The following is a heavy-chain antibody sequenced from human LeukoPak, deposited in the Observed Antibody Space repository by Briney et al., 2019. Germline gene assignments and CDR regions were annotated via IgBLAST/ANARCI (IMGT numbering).Heavy chain of an antibody. D-gene: IGHD5-12*01. Sequence: GGSLRLSCAASGFTFSSYEMNWVRQAPGKGLEWVSYISSSGSTIYYADSVKGRFTISRDNSKNTLFLQMNSLRADDTALYYCSNSGYSGYYYDYWGQGTLVTVSS. J-gene: IGHJ4*02. CDR2: ISSSGSTI. CDR1: GFTFSSYE. CDR3: SNSGYSGYYYDY. V-gene: IGHV3-48*03.